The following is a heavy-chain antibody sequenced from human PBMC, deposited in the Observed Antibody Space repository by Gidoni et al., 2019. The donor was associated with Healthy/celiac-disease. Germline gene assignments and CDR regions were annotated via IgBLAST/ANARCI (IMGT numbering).Heavy chain of an antibody. CDR3: AREGQDIVVVPAIYYYYYGMDV. CDR1: GFTFSSYS. CDR2: ISSSSSYI. V-gene: IGHV3-21*01. J-gene: IGHJ6*02. D-gene: IGHD2-2*01. Sequence: EVQLVESGGGLVKPGGYLRLSCAASGFTFSSYSMTWVRPAPGKGLAWVSSISSSSSYIYYADSVKGRFTISRDNAKNSLYLQMNSLRAEDTAVYYCAREGQDIVVVPAIYYYYYGMDVWGQGTTVTVCS.